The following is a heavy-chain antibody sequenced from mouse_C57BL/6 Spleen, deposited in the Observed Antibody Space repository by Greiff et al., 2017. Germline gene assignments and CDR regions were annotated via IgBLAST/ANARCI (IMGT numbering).Heavy chain of an antibody. CDR3: ARDEGSFAY. CDR2: IYPGDGDT. Sequence: QVQLQQSGPELVKPGASVKFSCKASGYAFSSSWMNWVKQRPGKGLEWIGRIYPGDGDTNYNGKFKGKATLTADKSSSTAYMQHSSRTSEDSAVYFCARDEGSFAYWGQGTLVTVSA. CDR1: GYAFSSSW. J-gene: IGHJ3*01. V-gene: IGHV1-82*01.